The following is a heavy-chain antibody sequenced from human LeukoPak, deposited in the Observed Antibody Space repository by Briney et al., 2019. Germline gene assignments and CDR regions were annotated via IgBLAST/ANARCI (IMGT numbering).Heavy chain of an antibody. CDR2: IYSGGST. CDR1: GFTVSSNY. CDR3: ASTNGGYSGYDATYYYYYGMDV. D-gene: IGHD5-12*01. J-gene: IGHJ6*02. Sequence: GGSLRLSCAASGFTVSSNYMSWVSQAPGKGLEWVSVIYSGGSTYYADSVKGRFTISRDNSKNTLYLQMNSLRAEDTAVYYCASTNGGYSGYDATYYYYYGMDVWGQGTTVTVSS. V-gene: IGHV3-53*01.